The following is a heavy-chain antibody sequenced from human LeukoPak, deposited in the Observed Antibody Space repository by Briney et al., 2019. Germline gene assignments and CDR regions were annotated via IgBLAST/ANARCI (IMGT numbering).Heavy chain of an antibody. CDR3: ARRYCSGGRCLEFDY. CDR2: IYPGDSDT. CDR1: ACGFTSYW. J-gene: IGHJ4*02. V-gene: IGHV5-51*01. Sequence: AASLQISCKGSACGFTSYWIGCVRQMPRKGLEWMGIIYPGDSDTRYSPSFQGQVPISPDKSISTAYLQWSSLKASDAAMYYCARRYCSGGRCLEFDYWGQGTLVTVSP. D-gene: IGHD2-15*01.